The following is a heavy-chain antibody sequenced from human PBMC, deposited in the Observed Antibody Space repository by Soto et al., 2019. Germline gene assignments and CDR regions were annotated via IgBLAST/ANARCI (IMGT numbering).Heavy chain of an antibody. J-gene: IGHJ4*01. D-gene: IGHD4-17*01. CDR2: IYYSGNA. V-gene: IGHV4-61*01. Sequence: SETLSLTCSVSDDSINSDKYYWGWIRQPPGKGLEWMGYIYYSGNANYNPSLQSRVSITLDTSKNQLSLNLSSVTAADTAVYYCARVSTVTKLDYWGHGMLVTVSS. CDR3: ARVSTVTKLDY. CDR1: DDSINSDKYY.